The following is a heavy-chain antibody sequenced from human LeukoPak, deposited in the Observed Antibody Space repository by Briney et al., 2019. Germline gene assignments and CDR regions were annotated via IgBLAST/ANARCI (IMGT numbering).Heavy chain of an antibody. J-gene: IGHJ4*02. Sequence: SETLSLTCTVSGGSISSRSYYWGWIRQPPGKGLEWIGSIHYSGNTYYNPSLKSRVTISVDTSKNQLSLKPSSVTAADTAVYCCARLNYYDSSTLPDYWGQGTLVTVSS. CDR3: ARLNYYDSSTLPDY. V-gene: IGHV4-39*01. CDR2: IHYSGNT. CDR1: GGSISSRSYY. D-gene: IGHD3-22*01.